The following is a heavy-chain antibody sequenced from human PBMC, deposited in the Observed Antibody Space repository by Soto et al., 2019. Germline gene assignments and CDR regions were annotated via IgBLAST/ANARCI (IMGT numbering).Heavy chain of an antibody. D-gene: IGHD3-16*01. CDR3: ARGGALYYYYGMDV. CDR2: IDSGGST. J-gene: IGHJ6*02. V-gene: IGHV3-53*01. CDR1: GFTVSSNY. Sequence: SCAASGFTVSSNYMTWVRQAPGKGLEWVSVIDSGGSTYYTDSVKGRFTLSRDNSKNSLYLQMNTLSAEDTAIYYCARGGALYYYYGMDVWGQGTTVTVSS.